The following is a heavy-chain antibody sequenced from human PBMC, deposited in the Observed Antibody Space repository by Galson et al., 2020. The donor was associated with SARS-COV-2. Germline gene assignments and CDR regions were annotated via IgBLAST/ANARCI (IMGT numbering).Heavy chain of an antibody. D-gene: IGHD3-22*01. CDR2: IYPGDSDA. Sequence: GESLKISCKGSGYSFTSYWIGWVRQMPGKGLEWMGIIYPGDSDARYSPSFQGQVTISADKSISTAYLQWSSLKASDTAMYYCARSHTTSKLRVITTGFPDYWGQGTLVTVSS. V-gene: IGHV5-51*01. CDR3: ARSHTTSKLRVITTGFPDY. J-gene: IGHJ4*02. CDR1: GYSFTSYW.